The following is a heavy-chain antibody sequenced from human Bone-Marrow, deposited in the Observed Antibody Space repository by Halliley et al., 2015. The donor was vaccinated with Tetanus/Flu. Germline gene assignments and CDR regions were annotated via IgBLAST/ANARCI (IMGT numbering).Heavy chain of an antibody. Sequence: RIRNKANSYTTEYAASVKGRFTISRDDLKNSLYLQMNSLKTEDTAVYSCVRVTLGPPEKKTFDYGGQGTLVTVSS. J-gene: IGHJ4*02. CDR3: VRVTLGPPEKKTFDY. V-gene: IGHV3-72*01. D-gene: IGHD3-16*01. CDR2: IRNKANSYTT.